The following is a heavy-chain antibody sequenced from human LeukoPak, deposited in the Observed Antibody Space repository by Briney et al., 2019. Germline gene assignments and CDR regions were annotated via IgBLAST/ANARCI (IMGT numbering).Heavy chain of an antibody. Sequence: GASVKVSCKASGYTFTGYYMHWVRQAPGQGLEWMGWINPNSGGTNYAQKFQGRVTMTRDTSICTAYMELSRLRSDDTAVYYCARASRYCSGGSCYLDYWGQGTLVTVSS. CDR3: ARASRYCSGGSCYLDY. V-gene: IGHV1-2*02. CDR1: GYTFTGYY. J-gene: IGHJ4*02. D-gene: IGHD2-15*01. CDR2: INPNSGGT.